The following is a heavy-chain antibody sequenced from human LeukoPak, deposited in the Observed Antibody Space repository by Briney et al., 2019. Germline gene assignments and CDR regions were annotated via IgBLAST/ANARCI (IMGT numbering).Heavy chain of an antibody. CDR2: IYYSGST. V-gene: IGHV4-59*08. D-gene: IGHD5-24*01. Sequence: PSETLSLTCTVSGGSISSYYWSWIRQPPGEGLEWLGYIYYSGSTNYNPSLGSRVTISVDTSKNQFSLKLSSATAADTAVYFCARRHNYFDYWGQGTLVTVSS. CDR3: ARRHNYFDY. CDR1: GGSISSYY. J-gene: IGHJ4*01.